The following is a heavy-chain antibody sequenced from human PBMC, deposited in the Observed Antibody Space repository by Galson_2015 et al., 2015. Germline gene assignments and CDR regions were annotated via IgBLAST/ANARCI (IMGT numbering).Heavy chain of an antibody. Sequence: SLRLSCAASGFTFSSYGMHWVRQAPGKGLEWVAVIWYDGSNKYYADSVKGRFTISRDNSKNTLYLQMNSLRAEDTAVYYCASDTFNYGGNSGWYFDLWGRGTLVTVSS. J-gene: IGHJ2*01. CDR3: ASDTFNYGGNSGWYFDL. CDR1: GFTFSSYG. CDR2: IWYDGSNK. D-gene: IGHD4-23*01. V-gene: IGHV3-33*01.